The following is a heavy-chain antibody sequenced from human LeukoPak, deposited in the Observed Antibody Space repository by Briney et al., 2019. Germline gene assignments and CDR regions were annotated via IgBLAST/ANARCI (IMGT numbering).Heavy chain of an antibody. J-gene: IGHJ5*02. CDR3: ARGPRYYDFWGGYYNARGWFDP. CDR2: INHSGST. Sequence: PSETLSLTCAVYGGSFSGYYWSWIRQPPGKGLEWIGEINHSGSTNYNPSLKSRVTISVDTSKNQFSLKLSSVTAADTAVYYCARGPRYYDFWGGYYNARGWFDPWGQRTLVTVSS. D-gene: IGHD3-3*01. CDR1: GGSFSGYY. V-gene: IGHV4-34*01.